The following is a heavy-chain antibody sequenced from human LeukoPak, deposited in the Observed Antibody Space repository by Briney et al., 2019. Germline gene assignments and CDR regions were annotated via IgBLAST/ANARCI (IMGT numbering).Heavy chain of an antibody. CDR1: GDSINSGSYY. CDR2: IYTSGST. J-gene: IGHJ4*02. Sequence: SQTLSLTCTVSGDSINSGSYYWTWIRQPAGKGLEWIGRIYTSGSTNYNPSLKSRVTISMDTSKNHFSLDLNSVTVADTAVYYCARDSPKDYFDPWGQGTLVTVSS. CDR3: ARDSPKDYFDP. V-gene: IGHV4-61*02.